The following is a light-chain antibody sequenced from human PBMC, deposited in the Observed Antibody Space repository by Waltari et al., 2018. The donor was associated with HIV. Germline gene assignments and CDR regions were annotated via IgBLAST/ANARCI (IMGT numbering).Light chain of an antibody. CDR2: RNY. Sequence: QSVLTQPPSASGTPGQTVTISCSGSTSNVETQWVYWYQQLPGTAPKLLIYRNYQRPSGVPSRFSSSKSGASASLIISGLRSEDEADYSCGVWDSTLKQWLFGGGTKLTVL. V-gene: IGLV1-47*01. J-gene: IGLJ3*02. CDR3: GVWDSTLKQWL. CDR1: TSNVETQW.